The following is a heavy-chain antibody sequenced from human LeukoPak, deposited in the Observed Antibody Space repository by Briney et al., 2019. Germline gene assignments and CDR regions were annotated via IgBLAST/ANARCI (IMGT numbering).Heavy chain of an antibody. Sequence: PGGSLRLSCAASGFTFDDYGMSWVRQPPGKGLEWIGSIYYSGSTYYNPSLKSRVTISVDTSKNQFSLKLSSVTAADTAVYYCARVWPPGGHFDYWGQGTLVTVSS. V-gene: IGHV4-39*07. CDR1: GFTFDDYG. CDR3: ARVWPPGGHFDY. CDR2: IYYSGST. J-gene: IGHJ4*02. D-gene: IGHD3-16*01.